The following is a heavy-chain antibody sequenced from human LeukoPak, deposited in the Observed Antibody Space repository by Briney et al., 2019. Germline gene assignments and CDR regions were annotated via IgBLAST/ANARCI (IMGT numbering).Heavy chain of an antibody. Sequence: PGGSLTLSCAASGFTFSSYAMSWLRQAPGKGLEWLSPITDNGDSTYYTDSVKGRFTISRDNYKNTLYLQMNSLGAEDTALYYCAKGGGLTTFYLAYWGQGTLVTVSS. CDR1: GFTFSSYA. CDR2: ITDNGDST. CDR3: AKGGGLTTFYLAY. J-gene: IGHJ4*02. D-gene: IGHD3-16*01. V-gene: IGHV3-23*01.